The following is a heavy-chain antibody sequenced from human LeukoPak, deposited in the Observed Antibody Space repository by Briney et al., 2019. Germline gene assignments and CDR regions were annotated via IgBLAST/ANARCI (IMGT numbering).Heavy chain of an antibody. Sequence: GGSLQISCKGSGYRFTSYWIGWGRQMPGKGLEWMGIIYPGESDTRYSPSFQGQVTISADKSISTAYLQWSSLKASDNAMYYCVRGGHRGVYSSSTYNWFDPWGQGTLVTDSS. J-gene: IGHJ5*02. CDR3: VRGGHRGVYSSSTYNWFDP. CDR1: GYRFTSYW. D-gene: IGHD6-6*01. CDR2: IYPGESDT. V-gene: IGHV5-51*01.